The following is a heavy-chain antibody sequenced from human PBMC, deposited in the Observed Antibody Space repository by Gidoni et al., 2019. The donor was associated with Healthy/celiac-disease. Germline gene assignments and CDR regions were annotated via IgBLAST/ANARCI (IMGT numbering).Heavy chain of an antibody. D-gene: IGHD3-9*01. CDR2: IYPCDSDT. Sequence: EVQLVQSGAEVKKPGESLKISCKGSGYSFTSYWIGWVRQMPGKGLEWMGSIYPCDSDTRYSPSFPGQVTISADKSIRTAYLQWSSLKASDTAMYYCARQGEDYDILTGFLNWFDPWGQGTLVTVSS. CDR3: ARQGEDYDILTGFLNWFDP. CDR1: GYSFTSYW. J-gene: IGHJ5*02. V-gene: IGHV5-51*01.